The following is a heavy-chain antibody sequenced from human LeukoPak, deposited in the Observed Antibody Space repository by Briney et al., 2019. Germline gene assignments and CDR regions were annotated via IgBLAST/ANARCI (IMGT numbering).Heavy chain of an antibody. CDR1: GGTFSSYA. V-gene: IGHV1-69*01. CDR2: IIPIFGTA. J-gene: IGHJ4*02. D-gene: IGHD4-17*01. CDR3: ARDFYGDYAFDY. Sequence: SVKVSCKASGGTFSSYAISWVRQAPGQGLEWMGGIIPIFGTANYAQKFQGRVTITADESTSTAYMELSSLRSEDTAVYYCARDFYGDYAFDYWGQGTLVTVSS.